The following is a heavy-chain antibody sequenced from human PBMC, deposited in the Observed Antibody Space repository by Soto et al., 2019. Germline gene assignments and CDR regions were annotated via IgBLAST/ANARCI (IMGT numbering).Heavy chain of an antibody. D-gene: IGHD1-20*01. Sequence: SVKVSCKASGGTFSIYAISWARQAPGQGLEWMGGITPIFGSANYAQKFQGRVTITADESTSIAYMELSSLRSEDTAVYFCAREYNWNDVRYGMDVWGQGTTVTVSS. CDR1: GGTFSIYA. CDR3: AREYNWNDVRYGMDV. V-gene: IGHV1-69*13. CDR2: ITPIFGSA. J-gene: IGHJ6*02.